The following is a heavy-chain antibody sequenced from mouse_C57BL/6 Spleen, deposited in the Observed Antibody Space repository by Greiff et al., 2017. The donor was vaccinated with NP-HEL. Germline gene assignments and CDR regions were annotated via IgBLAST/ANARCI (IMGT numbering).Heavy chain of an antibody. CDR2: ISYDGSN. J-gene: IGHJ4*01. Sequence: VQLKQSGPGLVKPSQSLSLTCSVTGYSITSGYYWNWIRQFPGNKLEWMGYISYDGSNNYNPSLKNRISITRDTSKNQFFLKLNSVTTEDTATYYCARDEGYDGYYYAMDYWGQGTSVTVSS. CDR1: GYSITSGYY. CDR3: ARDEGYDGYYYAMDY. D-gene: IGHD2-2*01. V-gene: IGHV3-6*01.